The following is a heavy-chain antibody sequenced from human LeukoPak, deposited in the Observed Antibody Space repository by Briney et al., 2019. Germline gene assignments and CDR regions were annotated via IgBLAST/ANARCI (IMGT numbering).Heavy chain of an antibody. J-gene: IGHJ6*03. D-gene: IGHD6-13*01. CDR2: ISYDGSNK. V-gene: IGHV3-30-3*01. CDR1: GFTFSSYA. Sequence: GGSLRLSCAASGFTFSSYAMHWVRQAPGKGLEWVAVISYDGSNKYYADSVKGRFTISRDNSKNTLYLQMNSLRAEDTAVYYCARDSAGPPYYYYYMDVWGKGTTVTVSS. CDR3: ARDSAGPPYYYYYMDV.